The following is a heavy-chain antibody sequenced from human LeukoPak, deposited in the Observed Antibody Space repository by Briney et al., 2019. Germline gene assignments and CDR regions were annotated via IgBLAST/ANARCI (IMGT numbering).Heavy chain of an antibody. V-gene: IGHV3-7*04. CDR2: IKRDGSET. D-gene: IGHD3-9*01. CDR3: ARDAGTFDWSGGYFDC. Sequence: RPSETLSLTCTVSGGSISSYYWSWVRQAPGKGLEWVANIKRDGSETHYVDSVKGRFTISRDNAKNSLYLQMNSLRAEDTAVYYCARDAGTFDWSGGYFDCWGQGALVTVSS. CDR1: GGSISSYY. J-gene: IGHJ4*02.